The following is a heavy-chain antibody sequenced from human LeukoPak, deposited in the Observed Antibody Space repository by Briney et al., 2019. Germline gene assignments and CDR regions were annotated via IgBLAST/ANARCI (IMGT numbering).Heavy chain of an antibody. D-gene: IGHD4-11*01. V-gene: IGHV4-61*02. CDR1: GGSISSGSYY. CDR3: ARAPGLQAFDY. J-gene: IGHJ4*02. CDR2: IYTSGST. Sequence: PSETLSLTCTVSGGSISSGSYYWSWIRQPAGKGLEWIGRIYTSGSTNYNPSLKSRVTISVDTSKNQFSLKLSSVTAADTAVYYCARAPGLQAFDYWGQGTLVTVSS.